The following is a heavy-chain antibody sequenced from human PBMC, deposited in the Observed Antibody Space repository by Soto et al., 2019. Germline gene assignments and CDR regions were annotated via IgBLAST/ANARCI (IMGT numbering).Heavy chain of an antibody. CDR1: GYTFTSYG. D-gene: IGHD3-3*01. CDR2: ISAYNGNT. J-gene: IGHJ4*02. Sequence: GASVKVSCKASGYTFTSYGISWVRQAPGQGLEWMGWISAYNGNTNYAQKLQGRVTMTTDTSTSTAYMELRSLRSDDTAVYYCAREGKTFGVVIDFDYWGQGTLVTVSS. V-gene: IGHV1-18*01. CDR3: AREGKTFGVVIDFDY.